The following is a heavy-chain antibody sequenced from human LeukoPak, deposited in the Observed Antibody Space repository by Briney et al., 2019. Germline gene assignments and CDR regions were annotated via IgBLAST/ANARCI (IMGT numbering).Heavy chain of an antibody. V-gene: IGHV1-69*13. CDR2: IIPIFGTA. J-gene: IGHJ1*01. CDR1: GGTFSNYA. CDR3: ARDSSEFRSLIPH. Sequence: ASVTVSCKASGGTFSNYAISWVRQAPGQGLEWMGGIIPIFGTANYAQKFQGRVTITADESTSTAYMELSSLRSEDTAVYYCARDSSEFRSLIPHWGQGTLVTVSS. D-gene: IGHD2-21*01.